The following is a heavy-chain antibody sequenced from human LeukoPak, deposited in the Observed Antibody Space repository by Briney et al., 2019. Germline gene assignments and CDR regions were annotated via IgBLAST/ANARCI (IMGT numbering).Heavy chain of an antibody. CDR3: AHFYNWNDSFDY. D-gene: IGHD1-20*01. CDR1: GFSLSTSGVG. Sequence: SGPTLVNPTQTLTLTCTFSGFSLSTSGVGVGWIRQPPGKALEWLALIYWNDDKRYSPTLKSRLTITKDTSKNQVVLTMTNMDPVDTATYYCAHFYNWNDSFDYWGQGTLVTVSS. V-gene: IGHV2-5*01. CDR2: IYWNDDK. J-gene: IGHJ4*02.